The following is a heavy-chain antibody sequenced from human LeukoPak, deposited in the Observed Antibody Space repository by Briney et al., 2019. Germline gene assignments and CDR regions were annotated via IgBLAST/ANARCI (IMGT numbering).Heavy chain of an antibody. CDR3: ARGCFSTTCYTSGFDY. CDR1: GYTFTSYG. CDR2: ISAYNGNT. Sequence: ASVKVSCKASGYTFTSYGISWVRQAPGQGLEWMGWISAYNGNTNYAQKLQGRVTMTTDTSTSTAYMELSSLRSDDTALYYCARGCFSTTCYTSGFDYWGQGTLVTVSS. D-gene: IGHD2-2*02. J-gene: IGHJ4*02. V-gene: IGHV1-18*01.